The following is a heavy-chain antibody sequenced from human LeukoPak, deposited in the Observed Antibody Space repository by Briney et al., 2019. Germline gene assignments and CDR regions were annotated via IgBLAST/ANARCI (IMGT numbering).Heavy chain of an antibody. CDR2: FDPEDGET. J-gene: IGHJ3*02. CDR3: ATIYGLWFGEGDAFDI. Sequence: ASVKVSCKVSGYTLTELSMHWVRQAPGKGLEWIGGFDPEDGETIYAQKFQGRVTMTEDTSTDTAYMELSSLRSEDTAVYYCATIYGLWFGEGDAFDIWGQGTMVTVSS. D-gene: IGHD3-10*01. V-gene: IGHV1-24*01. CDR1: GYTLTELS.